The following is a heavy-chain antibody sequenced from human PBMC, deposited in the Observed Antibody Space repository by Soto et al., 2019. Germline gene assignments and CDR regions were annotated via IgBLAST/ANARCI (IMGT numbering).Heavy chain of an antibody. CDR1: GFTFNYYA. CDR3: TTDSYSTMTVVRFDY. D-gene: IGHD3-22*01. V-gene: IGHV3-23*01. CDR2: ISGSGGGT. J-gene: IGHJ4*01. Sequence: GGSLRLSCAASGFTFNYYAMSWVRQAPGKGLEWVSGISGSGGGTYYADSVKGRFTISRDNSKNTLYLQMNSLKTEDTAIYYCTTDSYSTMTVVRFDYWGHGTLVTVSS.